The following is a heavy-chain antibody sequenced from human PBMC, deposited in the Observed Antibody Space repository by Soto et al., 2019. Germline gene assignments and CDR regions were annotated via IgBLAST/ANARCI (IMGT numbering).Heavy chain of an antibody. CDR2: LSSNGVGT. Sequence: EVQLAESGGGLAQPGGSLRLSCAASGFTLSGYAMDWVRQAPGKGLEYVSGLSSNGVGTYYANSVQGRFTISRDNSKNTVYLQMVRLRPEDMAVYYCARRARPDFYYMDVWGKGTTVTVSS. V-gene: IGHV3-64*01. J-gene: IGHJ6*03. CDR1: GFTLSGYA. CDR3: ARRARPDFYYMDV. D-gene: IGHD6-6*01.